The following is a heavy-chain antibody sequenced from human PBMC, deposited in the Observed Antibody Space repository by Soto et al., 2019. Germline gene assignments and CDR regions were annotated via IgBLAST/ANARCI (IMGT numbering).Heavy chain of an antibody. CDR3: ARDDFDSGGYSIDY. J-gene: IGHJ4*02. CDR1: GYSISRGYY. CDR2: IHHRGNT. Sequence: SETLSLTCVVSGYSISRGYYWGWLRQPPGKGLEWIGSIHHRGNTYYNPSLKRRVTISLDTSKNQFSLKLNSVTAADTAVYFCARDDFDSGGYSIDYWGQGTLVTVSS. D-gene: IGHD3-22*01. V-gene: IGHV4-38-2*02.